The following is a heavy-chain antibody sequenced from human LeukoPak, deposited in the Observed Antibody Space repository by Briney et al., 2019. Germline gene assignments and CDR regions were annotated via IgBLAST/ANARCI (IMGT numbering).Heavy chain of an antibody. CDR3: ARGYAGYSSSWLDY. J-gene: IGHJ4*02. CDR1: GGSISSYY. V-gene: IGHV4-4*07. D-gene: IGHD6-13*01. CDR2: IYTSGST. Sequence: SETLSLTCTVSGGSISSYYWSWIRQPAGKGLEWIQRIYTSGSTNYNPSLKSRVTMSVDTSKNQFSLKLSSVTAADTAVYYCARGYAGYSSSWLDYWGQGTLVTVSS.